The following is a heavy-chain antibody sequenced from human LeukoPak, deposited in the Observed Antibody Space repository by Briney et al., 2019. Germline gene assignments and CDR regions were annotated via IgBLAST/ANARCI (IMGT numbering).Heavy chain of an antibody. V-gene: IGHV3-48*03. J-gene: IGHJ3*02. Sequence: PGGSLRLSCAVSGFTFSRYEMNWLRQAPGKGLEWVSYISSSGSTIYYADSVKGRFTISRDNAKNSVYLQMSSLRAEDTAVYYCARALLVDHDAYDMWGQGTMVTISS. CDR2: ISSSGSTI. D-gene: IGHD2-15*01. CDR3: ARALLVDHDAYDM. CDR1: GFTFSRYE.